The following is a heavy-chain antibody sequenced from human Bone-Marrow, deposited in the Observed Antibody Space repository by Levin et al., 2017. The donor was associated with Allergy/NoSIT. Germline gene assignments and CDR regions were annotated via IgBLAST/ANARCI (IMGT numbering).Heavy chain of an antibody. Sequence: GGSLRLSCAASGFTFSDYYMTWVRQAPGKGLEWVSYISSSGSAIYYADSVKGRFTTSRDNAKNSLYLQMNTLRAEDTAVYYCAREYNSGLHYWGQGTLVTVSA. CDR2: ISSSGSAI. CDR1: GFTFSDYY. D-gene: IGHD6-19*01. J-gene: IGHJ4*02. V-gene: IGHV3-11*01. CDR3: AREYNSGLHY.